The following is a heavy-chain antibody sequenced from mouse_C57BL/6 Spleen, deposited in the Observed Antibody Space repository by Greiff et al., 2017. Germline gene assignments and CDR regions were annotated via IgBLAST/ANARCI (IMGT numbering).Heavy chain of an antibody. CDR2: ISGGGGNT. J-gene: IGHJ2*01. Sequence: EVQLVESGGGLVKPGGSLKISCAASGFTFSSYTMSWVRQTPEKRLEWVATISGGGGNTYYPDSVKGRFTISSDNAKNTLYLQMSSLRSEDTALYYCARQLGRYFDYWGQGTTLTVSS. V-gene: IGHV5-9*01. CDR3: ARQLGRYFDY. CDR1: GFTFSSYT.